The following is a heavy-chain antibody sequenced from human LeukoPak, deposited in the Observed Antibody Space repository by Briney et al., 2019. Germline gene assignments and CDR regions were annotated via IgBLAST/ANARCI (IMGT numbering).Heavy chain of an antibody. CDR2: IYTSGST. V-gene: IGHV4-61*02. Sequence: PSETLSLTCTVSGGSISSGSYYWSWIRQPAGKGLEWIGRIYTSGSTNYNPSLKSRVTISVDTSKNQFSLKLSSVTAADTAVYYCARATGYYSQWWFDPWGQGTLVTVSS. CDR1: GGSISSGSYY. J-gene: IGHJ5*02. CDR3: ARATGYYSQWWFDP. D-gene: IGHD3-9*01.